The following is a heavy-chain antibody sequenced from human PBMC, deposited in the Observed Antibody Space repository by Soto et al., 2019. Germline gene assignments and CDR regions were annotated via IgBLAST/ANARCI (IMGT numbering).Heavy chain of an antibody. CDR3: ARAAMGGSSWPFDY. V-gene: IGHV4-4*02. J-gene: IGHJ4*02. D-gene: IGHD6-13*01. CDR1: GGSISSSNW. Sequence: SETLSLTCAVSGGSISSSNWWSWVRQPLGKGLEWIGEIYHSGSTNYNPSLKSRVTISVDKSKNQFSLKLSSVTAADTAVYYCARAAMGGSSWPFDYWGQGTLVTVSS. CDR2: IYHSGST.